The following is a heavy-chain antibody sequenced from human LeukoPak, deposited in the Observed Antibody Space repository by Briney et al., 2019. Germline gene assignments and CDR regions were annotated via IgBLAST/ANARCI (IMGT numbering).Heavy chain of an antibody. CDR2: INHSGST. D-gene: IGHD3-10*01. Sequence: PSETLSLTCAVYGGSFSGYYWSWIRQPPRKGLEWSGEINHSGSTNYHPSLKSRVTISVDTSKNQFSLKLSSVTSADTAVYYCARDAHYYGSGSYYHHNWFDPWGQGTLVTVSS. V-gene: IGHV4-34*01. CDR1: GGSFSGYY. J-gene: IGHJ5*02. CDR3: ARDAHYYGSGSYYHHNWFDP.